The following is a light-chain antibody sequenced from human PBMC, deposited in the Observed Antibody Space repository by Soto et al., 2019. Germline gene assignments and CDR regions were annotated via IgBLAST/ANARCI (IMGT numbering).Light chain of an antibody. CDR2: KAS. CDR3: QQYSSYST. Sequence: DIQMTQSPSTLSASVGDRVTITCRASQSISSWLAWYQQKPGKAPKLLIYKASTLESGVPSRFSGSGSGTEFTLTISSLQADDFATYSCQQYSSYSTFGQGTKVHIK. J-gene: IGKJ1*01. CDR1: QSISSW. V-gene: IGKV1-5*03.